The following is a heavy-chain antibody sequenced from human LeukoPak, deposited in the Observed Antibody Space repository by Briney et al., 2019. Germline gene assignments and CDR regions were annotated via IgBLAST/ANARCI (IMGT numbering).Heavy chain of an antibody. CDR1: GFTFGDYA. CDR2: IRSKAYGGTT. CDR3: ARDGISSSWYNWFDP. J-gene: IGHJ5*02. D-gene: IGHD6-13*01. Sequence: GGSLRLSCTASGFTFGDYAMSWVRQAPGKGLEWVGFIRSKAYGGTTEYAASVKGRFTISRDDSKSIAYLQMNSLRAEDTAVYYCARDGISSSWYNWFDPWGQGTLVTVSS. V-gene: IGHV3-49*04.